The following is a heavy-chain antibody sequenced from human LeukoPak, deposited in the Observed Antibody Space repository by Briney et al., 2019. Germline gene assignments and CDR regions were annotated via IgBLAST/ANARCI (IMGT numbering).Heavy chain of an antibody. V-gene: IGHV1-8*02. CDR1: GYTFTTYD. Sequence: AAVTVCCKSSGYTFTTYDIYWVRQPTGPGLGGVGWMKTNNGNTGYAQKLQDRVTMTRDPSISTVYMDLSSLKSEETAVYYCARAPREWGFDYWGQGTLVTASS. CDR2: MKTNNGNT. J-gene: IGHJ4*02. CDR3: ARAPREWGFDY. D-gene: IGHD7-27*01.